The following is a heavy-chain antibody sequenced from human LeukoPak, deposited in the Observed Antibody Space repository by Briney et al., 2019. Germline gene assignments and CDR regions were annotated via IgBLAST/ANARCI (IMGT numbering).Heavy chain of an antibody. J-gene: IGHJ4*02. Sequence: ASVKVSCKVSGYTLTELSMHWVRQAPGKGLEWMGGFDPEDGETIYAQKFQGRVTMTEDTSTDTAYIELSSLRSEDTAVYYCATDSMVRGAYDYWGQGTLVTVSS. D-gene: IGHD3-10*01. CDR2: FDPEDGET. CDR3: ATDSMVRGAYDY. CDR1: GYTLTELS. V-gene: IGHV1-24*01.